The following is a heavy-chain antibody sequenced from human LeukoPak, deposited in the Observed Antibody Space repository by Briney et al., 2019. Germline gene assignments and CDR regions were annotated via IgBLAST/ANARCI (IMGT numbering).Heavy chain of an antibody. Sequence: SVKVSCKASGGTFSSYAISWVRQAPGQGLEWMGGIIPIFGTANYAQKFQGRVTITADESTSTAYMELSSLRSEDTAEYYCARTTCGGDCYSGWFDPWGQGTLVTVSS. V-gene: IGHV1-69*13. CDR3: ARTTCGGDCYSGWFDP. CDR1: GGTFSSYA. CDR2: IIPIFGTA. D-gene: IGHD2-21*02. J-gene: IGHJ5*02.